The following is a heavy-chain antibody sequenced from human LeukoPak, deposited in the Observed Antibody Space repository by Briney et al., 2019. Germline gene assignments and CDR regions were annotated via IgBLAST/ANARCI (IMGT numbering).Heavy chain of an antibody. Sequence: ASVKVSCKASGYTFTSYGISWVRQAPGQGLEWMGWISAYNGNTNYAQKLQGRVTMTTDTSTSTAYMELRSLRSDDTAVYYCARGMTDSSGYWTPRVAFDIWGQGTMVTVSS. J-gene: IGHJ3*02. D-gene: IGHD3-22*01. CDR3: ARGMTDSSGYWTPRVAFDI. CDR1: GYTFTSYG. CDR2: ISAYNGNT. V-gene: IGHV1-18*01.